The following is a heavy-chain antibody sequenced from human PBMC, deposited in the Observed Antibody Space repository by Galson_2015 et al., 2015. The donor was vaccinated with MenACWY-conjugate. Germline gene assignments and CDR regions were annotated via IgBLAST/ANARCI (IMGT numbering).Heavy chain of an antibody. CDR1: GYIFSTYW. CDR2: IYPGDTYI. J-gene: IGHJ3*01. CDR3: TRRLIANFRDAFDF. Sequence: QSGAEVKKPGESLPISCPGSGYIFSTYWIAWVRQMPGKGLERMGMIYPGDTYIRNNPSFEGQVTMSVDKSISTAYLRWSSLKASDTAMYYCTRRLIANFRDAFDFWGQGTMVTVSS. V-gene: IGHV5-51*01. D-gene: IGHD2-21*01.